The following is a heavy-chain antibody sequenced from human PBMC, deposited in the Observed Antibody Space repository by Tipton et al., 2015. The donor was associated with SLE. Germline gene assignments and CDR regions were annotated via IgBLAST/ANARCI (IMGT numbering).Heavy chain of an antibody. V-gene: IGHV3-53*05. J-gene: IGHJ5*02. CDR1: GFTVSSNY. CDR3: ARDSPAYRTLDP. D-gene: IGHD5-18*01. CDR2: IYSGGDT. Sequence: GSLRLSCAASGFTVSSNYMSWVRQAPGKGLEWVSFIYSGGDTYYADSVRGRFTISRDNSKNTLHLQMNSLRPEDTATYYCARDSPAYRTLDPWGQGTMVTVSS.